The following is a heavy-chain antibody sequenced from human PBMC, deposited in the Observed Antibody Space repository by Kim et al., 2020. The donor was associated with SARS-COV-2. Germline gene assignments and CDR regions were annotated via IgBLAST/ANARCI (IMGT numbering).Heavy chain of an antibody. CDR2: ISSSSSNI. V-gene: IGHV3-21*01. CDR1: GFTFSSYS. CDR3: ASNYCSSTSCYPVYYYGIDV. J-gene: IGHJ6*02. Sequence: GGSLRLSCAASGFTFSSYSMNWVRQAPGKGLEWVSSISSSSSNIYYADSVKGRFTISRDNAKNSLYLQMNSLRAEDTAVYYCASNYCSSTSCYPVYYYGIDVWGPGTTVTVSS. D-gene: IGHD2-2*01.